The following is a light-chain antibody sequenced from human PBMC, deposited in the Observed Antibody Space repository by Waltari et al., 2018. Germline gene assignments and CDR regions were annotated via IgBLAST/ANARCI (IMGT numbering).Light chain of an antibody. Sequence: DIQMTQSPSSLSASVGDRLTITCRASQTISDYLNWYQHEPGTAPNLLIYAASSLQSGVPSRFSGSGSGTDFTLTISSLQPEDFATYYCQQSYSAPPTFGQGTKVEIK. J-gene: IGKJ1*01. CDR3: QQSYSAPPT. CDR2: AAS. CDR1: QTISDY. V-gene: IGKV1-39*01.